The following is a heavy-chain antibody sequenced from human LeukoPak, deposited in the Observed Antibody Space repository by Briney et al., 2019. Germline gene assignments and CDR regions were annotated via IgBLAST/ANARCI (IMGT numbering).Heavy chain of an antibody. CDR2: ISSSSSYI. CDR1: GFTFSDYY. V-gene: IGHV3-11*06. CDR3: ARDVYSSSLD. Sequence: GGSLRLSCAASGFTFSDYYMSWIRQAPGKGLEWVSSISSSSSYIYYADSVKGRFTISRDNAKNSLYLQMNSLRAEDTAVYYCARDVYSSSLDWGQGTLVTVSS. J-gene: IGHJ4*02. D-gene: IGHD6-13*01.